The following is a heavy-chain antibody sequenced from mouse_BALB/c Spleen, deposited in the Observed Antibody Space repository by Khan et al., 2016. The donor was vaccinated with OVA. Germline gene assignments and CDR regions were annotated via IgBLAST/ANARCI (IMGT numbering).Heavy chain of an antibody. V-gene: IGHV1-69*02. D-gene: IGHD2-10*02. CDR2: IDPSDSET. Sequence: QVQLQQPGAELVKPGAPVKLSCKASGYTFTSYWMNWVKQRPGRGLEWIGRIDPSDSETHYNQKFKDKATLTVDKSSSTAYIQLSSLTSEYSAVYYCARDQYGNYFYAMDYWGQGTSVTVSS. J-gene: IGHJ4*01. CDR1: GYTFTSYW. CDR3: ARDQYGNYFYAMDY.